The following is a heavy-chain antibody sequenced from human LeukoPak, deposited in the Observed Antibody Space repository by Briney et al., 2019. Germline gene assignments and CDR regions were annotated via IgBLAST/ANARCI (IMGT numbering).Heavy chain of an antibody. V-gene: IGHV4-61*02. D-gene: IGHD3-3*01. CDR1: GGSISSGSYY. J-gene: IGHJ5*02. CDR2: IYTSGST. CDR3: ARAFDFWSGYPFDP. Sequence: SQTLSLTCTVSGGSISSGSYYWSWIRQPAGKGLEWIGRIYTSGSTNYNPSLKSRVTISVDTSKNQFSLKLSSVAAADTAVYYCARAFDFWSGYPFDPWGQGTLVTVSS.